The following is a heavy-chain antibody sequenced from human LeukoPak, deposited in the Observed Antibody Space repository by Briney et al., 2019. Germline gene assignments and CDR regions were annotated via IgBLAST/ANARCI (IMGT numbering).Heavy chain of an antibody. V-gene: IGHV4-31*03. CDR2: IYHSGST. CDR3: ARLSSSGDAAWLDY. D-gene: IGHD3-22*01. J-gene: IGHJ4*02. Sequence: SQTLSLTFNVSGGFISIGRYYWGWIRQHPGKGLECIGYIYHSGSTYSNPSLKTRFTISLDTSKNQFSLKLSSVTAADTAVYYCARLSSSGDAAWLDYWGQGTLVTVSS. CDR1: GGFISIGRYY.